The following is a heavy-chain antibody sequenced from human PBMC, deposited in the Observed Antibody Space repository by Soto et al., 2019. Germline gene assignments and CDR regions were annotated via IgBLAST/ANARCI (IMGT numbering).Heavy chain of an antibody. CDR3: ARGSGWYPPFDY. CDR1: GYTFTIYA. D-gene: IGHD6-19*01. CDR2: INAGNGNT. J-gene: IGHJ4*02. Sequence: HVHLVQSGAEEKKPVASVKVSCKASGYTFTIYAMHWVRQAPGQRLEWMGWINAGNGNTNYSQKFQGRLTITRDTSGTTAYMDLRCLRSEDTAVDCCARGSGWYPPFDYWGKGSMVTFSS. V-gene: IGHV1-3*05.